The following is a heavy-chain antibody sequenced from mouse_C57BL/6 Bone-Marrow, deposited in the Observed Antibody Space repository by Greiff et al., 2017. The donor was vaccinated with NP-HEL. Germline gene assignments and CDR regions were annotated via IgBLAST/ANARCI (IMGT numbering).Heavy chain of an antibody. D-gene: IGHD1-1*02. Sequence: VQLQQSGAELVRPGASVKLSCTASGFNITDYYMHWVKQRPEQGLEWIGWIDPENGDTEYASKFQGKATITADTSSNTAYLQLSSLTSEDTAVSYCTTVVSYAMDYWGQGTSVTVSA. V-gene: IGHV14-4*01. CDR2: IDPENGDT. CDR1: GFNITDYY. CDR3: TTVVSYAMDY. J-gene: IGHJ4*01.